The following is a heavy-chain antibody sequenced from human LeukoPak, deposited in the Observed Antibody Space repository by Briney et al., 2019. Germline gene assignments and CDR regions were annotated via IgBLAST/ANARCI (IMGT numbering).Heavy chain of an antibody. CDR3: AKEAYYDRRGFIDY. CDR1: GFTFSSYG. V-gene: IGHV3-30*18. D-gene: IGHD3-22*01. J-gene: IGHJ4*02. CDR2: ISYDGSNK. Sequence: PGRSLRLSCAASGFTFSSYGMHWVRQAPGKGLEWVAVISYDGSNKYYADSVKGRFTISRDNSKNTLYLQMNSLRAEDTAVYYCAKEAYYDRRGFIDYWGQGHLVPVSS.